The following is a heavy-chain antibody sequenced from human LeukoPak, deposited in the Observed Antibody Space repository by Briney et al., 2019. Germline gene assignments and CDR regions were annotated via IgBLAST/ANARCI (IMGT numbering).Heavy chain of an antibody. CDR3: AKSHAPSPGYSSSPVSFDY. CDR1: GFTFSSYS. D-gene: IGHD6-13*01. J-gene: IGHJ4*02. CDR2: ISGSGGST. V-gene: IGHV3-23*01. Sequence: GGSLRLSCAASGFTFSSYSMNWVRLAPGKGLEWVSAISGSGGSTYYADSVKGRFTISRDNSKNTLYLQMNSLRAEDTAVYYCAKSHAPSPGYSSSPVSFDYWGQGTLVTVSS.